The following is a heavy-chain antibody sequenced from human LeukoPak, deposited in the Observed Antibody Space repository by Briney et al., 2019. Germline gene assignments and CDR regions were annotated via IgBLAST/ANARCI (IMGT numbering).Heavy chain of an antibody. CDR1: GYTFTSYD. Sequence: PVASVKVSCTASGYTFTSYDINWVRQATGQGLEWMGWMNPNSGNTGYAQKFQGRVTMTRDTSISTAYMELSRLRSDDTAVYYCAILELELYDAFDIWGRGTMVTVSS. J-gene: IGHJ3*02. CDR3: AILELELYDAFDI. V-gene: IGHV1-8*01. D-gene: IGHD1-7*01. CDR2: MNPNSGNT.